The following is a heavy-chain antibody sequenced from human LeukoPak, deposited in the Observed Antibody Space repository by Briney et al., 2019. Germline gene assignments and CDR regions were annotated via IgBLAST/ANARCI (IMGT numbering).Heavy chain of an antibody. J-gene: IGHJ4*02. CDR2: IKQDGSEK. CDR3: ARGDTQSKYRHFDS. Sequence: GGSLRFSCAASGFTFDTYWMSWVRQAPGKGLEWVANIKQDGSEKDYVDSVKGRFTISRDNAKNSLYLQMNSLRAEDTGVYFCARGDTQSKYRHFDSWGQGSLVIVSS. V-gene: IGHV3-7*04. CDR1: GFTFDTYW. D-gene: IGHD3-16*02.